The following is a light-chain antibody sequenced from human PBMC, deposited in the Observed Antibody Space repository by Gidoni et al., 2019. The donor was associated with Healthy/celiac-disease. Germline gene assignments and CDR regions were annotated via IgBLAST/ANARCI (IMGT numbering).Light chain of an antibody. Sequence: DIVMTQSPLSLPVTPGEPASISCSSSQSLLHSNGYNYLDWYLQKPGQSPQLLIYLGSNRASGVPDMFSGSGSGTDFTLKISRVEAEDVGVYYCMQALHSYTFGQGTKLEIK. CDR1: QSLLHSNGYNY. CDR3: MQALHSYT. CDR2: LGS. V-gene: IGKV2-28*01. J-gene: IGKJ2*01.